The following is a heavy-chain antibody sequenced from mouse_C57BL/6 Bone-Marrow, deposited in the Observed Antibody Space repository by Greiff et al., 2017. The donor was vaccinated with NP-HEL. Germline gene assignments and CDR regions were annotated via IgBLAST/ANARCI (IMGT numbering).Heavy chain of an antibody. CDR1: GYTFTSYW. CDR2: IDPSDSET. J-gene: IGHJ4*01. CDR3: ARLGEGDYYAMDY. V-gene: IGHV1-52*01. Sequence: VQLQQPGAELVRPGSSVKLSCKASGYTFTSYWMHWVKQRPIQGLEWIGNIDPSDSETHYNQKFKDKATLTVDKSSSTAYMQLSSLTSEDSAVYYCARLGEGDYYAMDYWGQGTSVTVSS.